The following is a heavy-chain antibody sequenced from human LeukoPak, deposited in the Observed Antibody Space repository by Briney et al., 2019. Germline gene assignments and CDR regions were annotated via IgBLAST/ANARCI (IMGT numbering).Heavy chain of an antibody. V-gene: IGHV3-7*03. CDR1: GFTFSSYG. CDR2: IKQDGSEK. CDR3: AADASNVGAFDI. J-gene: IGHJ3*02. D-gene: IGHD1-26*01. Sequence: PGGSLRLSCAASGFTFSSYGMSWVRQAPGKGLEWVANIKQDGSEKYYVDSVKGRFTISRDNAKNSLYLQMNSLRAEDTAVYYCAADASNVGAFDIWGQGTMVTVSS.